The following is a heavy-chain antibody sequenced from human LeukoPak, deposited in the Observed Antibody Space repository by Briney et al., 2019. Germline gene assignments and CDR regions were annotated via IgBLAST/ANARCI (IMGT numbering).Heavy chain of an antibody. CDR3: ARAVVTFDY. V-gene: IGHV4-39*07. CDR1: GGSISSSSYY. D-gene: IGHD4-23*01. Sequence: SETLSLTCTVSGGSISSSSYYWGWIRQPPGKGLEWIGSIYYSGSTYYNPSLKSRVTISVDTSKNQFSLKLSSVTAADSAVYYCARAVVTFDYWGQGTLVTVSS. CDR2: IYYSGST. J-gene: IGHJ4*02.